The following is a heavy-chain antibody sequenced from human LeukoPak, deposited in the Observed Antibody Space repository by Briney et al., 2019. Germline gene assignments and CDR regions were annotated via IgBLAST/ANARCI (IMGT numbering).Heavy chain of an antibody. D-gene: IGHD2-2*02. CDR2: IYYSGST. Sequence: SETLSLTCTVSGGSISSYYWSWIRQPPGKGLEWIGYIYYSGSTNYNPSLMSRVTISIDTSKNQFSLKLSSVTAADTAVYYCARDEADIVVVPAAIWGQGTLVTVSS. J-gene: IGHJ4*02. CDR3: ARDEADIVVVPAAI. V-gene: IGHV4-59*12. CDR1: GGSISSYY.